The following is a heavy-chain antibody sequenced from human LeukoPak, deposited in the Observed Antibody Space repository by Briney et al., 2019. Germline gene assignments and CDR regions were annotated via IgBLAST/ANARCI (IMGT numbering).Heavy chain of an antibody. CDR2: INSDGSRT. CDR1: GFTFSGYW. Sequence: GGSLRLSCATSGFTFSGYWLHWVRQAPGKGLVWVSRINSDGSRTTYGDSVKGRFTISRDNAKNTLYLQMNSLRVEDTAVYYCAREGDYSPFDCWGQATLVTVSS. J-gene: IGHJ4*02. CDR3: AREGDYSPFDC. D-gene: IGHD2-21*01. V-gene: IGHV3-74*01.